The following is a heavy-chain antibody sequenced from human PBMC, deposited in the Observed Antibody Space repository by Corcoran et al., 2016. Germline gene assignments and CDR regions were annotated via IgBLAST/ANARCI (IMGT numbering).Heavy chain of an antibody. CDR1: GGSFSGYY. D-gene: IGHD5-18*01. CDR3: ARTHYSYGYEAPVHDY. CDR2: ITHSGST. V-gene: IGHV4-34*01. Sequence: QVQLQQWGAGLLKPSETLSLTCAVYGGSFSGYYWSWIRPPPGKGLEWIGEITHSGSTNYNPSLKSRVTISVDTSKKQFSLKLSSVTAADTAVYYCARTHYSYGYEAPVHDYCGQGTLVTVSS. J-gene: IGHJ4*02.